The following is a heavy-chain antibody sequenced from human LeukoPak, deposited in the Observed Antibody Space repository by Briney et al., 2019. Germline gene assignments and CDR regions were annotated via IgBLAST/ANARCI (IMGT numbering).Heavy chain of an antibody. CDR2: IYYSGST. J-gene: IGHJ2*01. D-gene: IGHD6-6*01. CDR3: ARDGYSSSASWWYFDL. Sequence: PLETLSLTCTVSGGSISSGGYYWSWIRQHPGKGLEWIGYIYYSGSTYYNPSLKSRVTISVDTSKNQFSLKLSSVTAADTAVYYCARDGYSSSASWWYFDLWGRGTLVTVSS. V-gene: IGHV4-31*03. CDR1: GGSISSGGYY.